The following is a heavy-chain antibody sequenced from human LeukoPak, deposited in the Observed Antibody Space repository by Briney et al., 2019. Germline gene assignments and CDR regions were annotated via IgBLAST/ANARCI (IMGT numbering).Heavy chain of an antibody. V-gene: IGHV1-2*02. CDR1: GYTFTVYY. D-gene: IGHD2-2*01. CDR3: AREDIVVVPAAMMAWFAP. J-gene: IGHJ5*02. CDR2: VNPNSGGT. Sequence: ASVKVSFKASGYTFTVYYMHWVRQAPGQGLEWMGCVNPNSGGTNYAKKFQGRVTMTRDTSTSTAYMELSRLRSDDPAVYYCAREDIVVVPAAMMAWFAPRGQGTLVTVSS.